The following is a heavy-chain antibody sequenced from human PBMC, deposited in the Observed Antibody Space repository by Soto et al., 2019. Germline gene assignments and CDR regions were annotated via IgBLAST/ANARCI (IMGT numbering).Heavy chain of an antibody. CDR1: GYTFTSYG. Sequence: ASVKVSCKASGYTFTSYGISWVRQAPGQGLEWMGWISAYNGNTNYAQKLQGRVTMTTDTSTSTAYMELRSLRSDDTAVYYCARGSMVRGVIRDYYYYGMDVWGQGTTVTVSS. CDR3: ARGSMVRGVIRDYYYYGMDV. CDR2: ISAYNGNT. J-gene: IGHJ6*02. D-gene: IGHD3-10*01. V-gene: IGHV1-18*01.